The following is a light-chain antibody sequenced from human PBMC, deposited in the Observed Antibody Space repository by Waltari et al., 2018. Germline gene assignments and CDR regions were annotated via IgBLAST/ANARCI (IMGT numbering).Light chain of an antibody. J-gene: IGKJ5*01. V-gene: IGKV1-9*01. CDR1: QGISSY. Sequence: IQLTQSPSSLSASVGDRVTITCRASQGISSYLAWYQQKPGKAPNLLIYAAFTLQSGVPSRFSGSGSGTDFTLTISSLQPEDFATYYCQQFNTNPLTFGQGTRLEI. CDR2: AAF. CDR3: QQFNTNPLT.